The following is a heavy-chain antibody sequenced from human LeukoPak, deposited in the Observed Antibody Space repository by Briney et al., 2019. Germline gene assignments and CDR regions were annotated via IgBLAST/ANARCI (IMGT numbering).Heavy chain of an antibody. D-gene: IGHD6-19*01. CDR2: INPSGGST. CDR3: AGSIAVAGTGDY. Sequence: ASVKVSCKASGYTFTSYYMHWVRQAPGQGLEWMGIINPSGGSTSYAQKFQGRVTITADKSTSTAYMELSSLRSEDTAVYYCAGSIAVAGTGDYWGQGTLVTVSS. V-gene: IGHV1-46*01. J-gene: IGHJ4*02. CDR1: GYTFTSYY.